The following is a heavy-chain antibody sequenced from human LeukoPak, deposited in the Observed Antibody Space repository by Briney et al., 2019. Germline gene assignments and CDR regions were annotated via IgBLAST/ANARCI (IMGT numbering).Heavy chain of an antibody. CDR3: ARGEFRGFIVPNYFDY. J-gene: IGHJ4*02. CDR1: GFTFSSYS. Sequence: GGSLRLSCAASGFTFSSYSMNWVRQAPGKGLEWVSSISSSSSYIYYADSAKGRFTISRDNAKNSLYLQMNSLRAEDTAVYYCARGEFRGFIVPNYFDYWSQGTLVTVSS. CDR2: ISSSSSYI. D-gene: IGHD3-16*02. V-gene: IGHV3-21*01.